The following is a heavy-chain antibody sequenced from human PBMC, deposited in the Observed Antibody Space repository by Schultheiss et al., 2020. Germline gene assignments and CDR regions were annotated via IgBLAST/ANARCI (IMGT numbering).Heavy chain of an antibody. V-gene: IGHV3-21*01. CDR3: TSGRDGYNRNDY. D-gene: IGHD5-24*01. CDR2: ISSASSYI. CDR1: GFTFSVYS. J-gene: IGHJ4*02. Sequence: GALRLSCAASGFTFSVYSMNWVRQAPGKGLEWVSSISSASSYIYYADSVKGRFTISRDNAKNSLYLQMNSLRAEDTAVYYCTSGRDGYNRNDYWGQGTLVTVSS.